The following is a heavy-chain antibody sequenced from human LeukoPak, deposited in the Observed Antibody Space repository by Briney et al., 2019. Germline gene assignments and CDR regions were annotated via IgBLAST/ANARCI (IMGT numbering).Heavy chain of an antibody. CDR2: INRDGSGT. J-gene: IGHJ6*02. V-gene: IGHV3-74*01. CDR3: ARDSNYGMDV. Sequence: GGSLRLSCAASGFTFSSYWMHWVRQPSGKGRVWVSRINRDGSGTSYVDSVEGRFTISRDNAKNTVYLQMNSLRAEDTAVYYCARDSNYGMDVWGQGTTVTVSS. CDR1: GFTFSSYW.